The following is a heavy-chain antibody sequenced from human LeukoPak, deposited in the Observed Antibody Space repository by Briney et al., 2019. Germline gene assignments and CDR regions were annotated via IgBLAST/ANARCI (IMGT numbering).Heavy chain of an antibody. Sequence: SETLSLTCAVYGGSFSGYYWSWIRQPPGKGLEWIGEINHSGSTNYNPSLKSRVTISVDTSKNQFSLKLSSVTAADTAVYYCARLPSGVGRYYYYYMDVWGKGTTVTVSS. CDR2: INHSGST. D-gene: IGHD3-3*01. V-gene: IGHV4-34*01. CDR1: GGSFSGYY. J-gene: IGHJ6*03. CDR3: ARLPSGVGRYYYYYMDV.